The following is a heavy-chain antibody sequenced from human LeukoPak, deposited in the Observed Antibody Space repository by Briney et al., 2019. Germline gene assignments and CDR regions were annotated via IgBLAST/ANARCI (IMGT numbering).Heavy chain of an antibody. CDR3: ARHAHYYDSSGYYPVDAFDI. D-gene: IGHD3-22*01. CDR2: IYYSGST. CDR1: GVSISSYY. V-gene: IGHV4-59*08. Sequence: PSETLSLTCTVSGVSISSYYWSWLRQPPGKGLEWIGYIYYSGSTNYNPSLKSRVTISVDTSKNQFSLKLSSVTAADTAVYYCARHAHYYDSSGYYPVDAFDIWGQGTMVTVSS. J-gene: IGHJ3*02.